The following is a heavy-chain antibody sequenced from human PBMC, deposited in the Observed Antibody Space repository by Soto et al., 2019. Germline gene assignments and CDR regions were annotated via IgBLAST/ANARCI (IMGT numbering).Heavy chain of an antibody. V-gene: IGHV1-3*01. D-gene: IGHD3-3*01. CDR3: ARDPSRDFWSGYYPQEPYYYYGMDV. Sequence: DSVKVSFKACGYPFTSYAMHLVRQAPGQSLEWIGWINAGNGNTKYSQKFQGRVTITRDTSASTAYMELSSLRSEDTAVYYCARDPSRDFWSGYYPQEPYYYYGMDVWGQGTTVTVSS. J-gene: IGHJ6*01. CDR1: GYPFTSYA. CDR2: INAGNGNT.